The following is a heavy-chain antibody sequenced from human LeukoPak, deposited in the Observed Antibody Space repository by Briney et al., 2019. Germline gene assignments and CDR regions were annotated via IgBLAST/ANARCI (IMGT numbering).Heavy chain of an antibody. CDR1: GGAFSGYY. D-gene: IGHD2-8*01. Sequence: SETLSLTCGVYGGAFSGYYWSWIRQPPGKGLEWIGEINHSGSTNYNPSLKSRVTISVDTSKNQFSLKLSSVTAADTAVYYCARGGHCTNGVCSYFDYWGQGTLVTVSS. CDR3: ARGGHCTNGVCSYFDY. CDR2: INHSGST. J-gene: IGHJ4*02. V-gene: IGHV4-34*01.